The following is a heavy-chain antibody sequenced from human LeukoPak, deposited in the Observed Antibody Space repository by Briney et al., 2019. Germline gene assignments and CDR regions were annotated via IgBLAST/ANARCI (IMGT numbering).Heavy chain of an antibody. D-gene: IGHD6-13*01. CDR2: ITGGGSTT. J-gene: IGHJ5*01. CDR1: GFTFSSYA. V-gene: IGHV3-23*01. CDR3: ARESPVAATGRSWFDS. Sequence: PGGSLRLSCAASGFTFSSYAMSWVRQAPGKGLEWVSTITGGGSTTYYADSVKGRFTISRDNSKNTLYLQMNSLRAEDTALYYCARESPVAATGRSWFDSWGQGTRVTVSS.